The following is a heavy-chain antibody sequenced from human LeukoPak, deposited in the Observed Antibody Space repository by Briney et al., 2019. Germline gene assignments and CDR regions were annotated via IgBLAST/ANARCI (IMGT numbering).Heavy chain of an antibody. Sequence: GESLQISCKGSGYSFTSYWISWVRQMPGKGLVWMGRIDPSDSYTNYSPSFQGHVAISADKSISTAYLQWSSLKASDTAMYYCARAAAGIILEYWGQGTLVTVSS. D-gene: IGHD6-13*01. V-gene: IGHV5-10-1*01. CDR2: IDPSDSYT. CDR1: GYSFTSYW. J-gene: IGHJ4*02. CDR3: ARAAAGIILEY.